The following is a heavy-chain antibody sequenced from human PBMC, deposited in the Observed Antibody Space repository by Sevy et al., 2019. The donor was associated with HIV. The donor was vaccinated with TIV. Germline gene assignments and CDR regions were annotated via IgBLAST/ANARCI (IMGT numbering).Heavy chain of an antibody. D-gene: IGHD5-18*01. V-gene: IGHV4-61*02. J-gene: IGHJ4*02. Sequence: SETLSLTCTVSGGSISSGSYYWSWIRQPAGKGLEWIGRIYTSGRTNYNPSLKSRVTITVDTSKNKFCLKMSSVTAADKAMYYCARDVGYSYGYYFDDWGQGTLVTVSS. CDR2: IYTSGRT. CDR1: GGSISSGSYY. CDR3: ARDVGYSYGYYFDD.